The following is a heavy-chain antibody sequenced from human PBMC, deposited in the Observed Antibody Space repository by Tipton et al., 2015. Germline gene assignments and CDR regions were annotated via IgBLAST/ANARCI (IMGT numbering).Heavy chain of an antibody. CDR2: ISNSGRNI. CDR1: GFTFSDHY. CDR3: GRDRRLTGSWGQIDY. J-gene: IGHJ4*02. V-gene: IGHV3-11*01. Sequence: SLRLSCVASGFTFSDHYMTWIRQAPGQGLEWISYISNSGRNIYYADSVKARFTISRDNVKNSVFLEMNNLRIEDTAVYYCGRDRRLTGSWGQIDYWGQGALVTVSS. D-gene: IGHD1-14*01.